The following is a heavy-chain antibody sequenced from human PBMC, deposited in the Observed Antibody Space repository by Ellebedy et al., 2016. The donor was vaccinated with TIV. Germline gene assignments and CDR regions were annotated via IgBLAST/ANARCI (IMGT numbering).Heavy chain of an antibody. CDR2: ISYDGSNK. D-gene: IGHD3-3*01. Sequence: GESLKISXAASGFTFSSYGMHWARQAPGKGLEWVAVISYDGSNKYYADSVKGRFTISRDNSKNTLYLQMNSLRAEDTAVYYCAKDLNPKDFWSGNVDYWGQGTLVTVSS. J-gene: IGHJ4*02. V-gene: IGHV3-30*18. CDR3: AKDLNPKDFWSGNVDY. CDR1: GFTFSSYG.